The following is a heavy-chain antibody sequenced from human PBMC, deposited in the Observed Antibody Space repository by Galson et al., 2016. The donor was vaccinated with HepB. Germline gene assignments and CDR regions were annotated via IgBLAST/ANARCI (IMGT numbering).Heavy chain of an antibody. CDR1: GFTFSSYA. V-gene: IGHV3-23*01. CDR2: ISGSGDST. D-gene: IGHD1-14*01. J-gene: IGHJ3*02. Sequence: SLRLSCAASGFTFSSYAMTWVRQAPGKGLEWVSLISGSGDSTHYADSVKGRFTISRDNSKNTVYLQMNSLRAEDTAVYYCARIRPRLDAFDMWGQGTMVTVSS. CDR3: ARIRPRLDAFDM.